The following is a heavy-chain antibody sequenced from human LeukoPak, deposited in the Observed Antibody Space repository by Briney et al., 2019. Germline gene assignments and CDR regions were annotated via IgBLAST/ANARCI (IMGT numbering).Heavy chain of an antibody. J-gene: IGHJ4*02. D-gene: IGHD2-2*01. CDR1: GYTFTGYY. CDR2: INPNSGGT. CDR3: ATLGYCSSTSCPQLLYFDY. Sequence: ASVKVSCKASGYTFTGYYMHWVRQAPGQGLEWMGWINPNSGGTNYAQKFQGGVTMTRDTSISTAYMELSRLRSDDTAVYYCATLGYCSSTSCPQLLYFDYWGQGTLVTVSS. V-gene: IGHV1-2*02.